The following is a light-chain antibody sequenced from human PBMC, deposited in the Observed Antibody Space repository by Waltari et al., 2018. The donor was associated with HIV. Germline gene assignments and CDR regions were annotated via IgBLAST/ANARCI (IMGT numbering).Light chain of an antibody. CDR3: CSYGGSTDVV. CDR1: SSDVGSYKL. J-gene: IGLJ2*01. CDR2: ECS. V-gene: IGLV2-23*01. Sequence: YPLTQPPSVSGSPGQSLTISGTRPSSDVGSYKLVPWYQQHAGKAPKLKIYECSKRPSWVSNRFAGSKSGNTASLTISGLQAEDEADYYCCSYGGSTDVVFGGGTKLTVL.